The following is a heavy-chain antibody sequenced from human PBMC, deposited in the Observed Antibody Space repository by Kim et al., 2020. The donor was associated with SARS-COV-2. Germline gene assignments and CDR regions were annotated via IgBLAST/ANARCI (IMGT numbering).Heavy chain of an antibody. CDR3: VRDLTYNYNY. D-gene: IGHD5-18*01. Sequence: HTDSVKGRFSVSRDNSKNTLYLHMNNLRDEDTAKYYCVRDLTYNYNYWGQGTLVTVSS. V-gene: IGHV3-23*01. J-gene: IGHJ4*02.